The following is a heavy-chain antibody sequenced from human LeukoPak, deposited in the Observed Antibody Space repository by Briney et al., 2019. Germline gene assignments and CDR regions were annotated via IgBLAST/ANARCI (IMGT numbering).Heavy chain of an antibody. CDR3: ARRGAATGAFDI. CDR1: GFTFSSYW. CDR2: INSDGSST. Sequence: GGSLRLSCAASGFTFSSYWMHWVRQAPGKGLVWVSRINSDGSSTNYADSVKGRFTISRDNAKNTLYLQVNSLRAEDTAVYYCARRGAATGAFDIWGQGTMVTVSS. D-gene: IGHD2-15*01. V-gene: IGHV3-74*01. J-gene: IGHJ3*02.